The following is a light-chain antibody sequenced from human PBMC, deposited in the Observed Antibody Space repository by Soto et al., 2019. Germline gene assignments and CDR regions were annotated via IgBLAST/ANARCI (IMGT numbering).Light chain of an antibody. V-gene: IGLV2-8*01. Sequence: QSALTQPPSASGSPGQSVTISCTGTSSDVGDYNYVSWYQQHPGKAPKLMIYEVTKRPSGVPDRFSGSKSGNTASLTVSWLRSEDEADYFCSSYAGRNNVIFGGGTKGTVL. J-gene: IGLJ2*01. CDR1: SSDVGDYNY. CDR3: SSYAGRNNVI. CDR2: EVT.